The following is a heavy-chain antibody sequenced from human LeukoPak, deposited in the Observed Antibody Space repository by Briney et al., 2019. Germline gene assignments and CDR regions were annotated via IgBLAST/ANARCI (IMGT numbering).Heavy chain of an antibody. J-gene: IGHJ4*02. Sequence: SVTVSCKASGYTFTSYYMHWVRQAPGQGLEWMGIINPSGGSTSYAQKFQGRGTMTRDTSTSTDYMELSSLRSEDKPVYYCARGGDVDTAMVYGFDYWGQGTLVTVSS. CDR3: ARGGDVDTAMVYGFDY. CDR1: GYTFTSYY. V-gene: IGHV1-46*01. CDR2: INPSGGST. D-gene: IGHD5-18*01.